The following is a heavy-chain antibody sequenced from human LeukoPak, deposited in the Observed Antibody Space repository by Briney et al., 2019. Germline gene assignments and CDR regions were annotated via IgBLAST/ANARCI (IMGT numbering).Heavy chain of an antibody. CDR1: GFTFSSYS. J-gene: IGHJ6*02. D-gene: IGHD5-18*01. V-gene: IGHV3-21*01. CDR2: ISSSSSYI. CDR3: AREEGTAMAPSYYYGMDV. Sequence: PGGSLRLSCAASGFTFSSYSMNWVRQAPGKGLEWVSSISSSSSYIYYADSVKGRFTISRDNAKNSLYLQMNSLRAEDTAVYYCAREEGTAMAPSYYYGMDVWGQGTTVTVPS.